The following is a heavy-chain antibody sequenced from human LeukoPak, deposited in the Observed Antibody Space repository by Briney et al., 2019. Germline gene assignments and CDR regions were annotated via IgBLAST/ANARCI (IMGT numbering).Heavy chain of an antibody. J-gene: IGHJ4*02. D-gene: IGHD5-12*01. CDR3: ARVRYSGYDLGFFPFDY. CDR1: GFTFSTYA. CDR2: ISGSSGSI. V-gene: IGHV3-23*01. Sequence: GGSLRLSCAASGFTFSTYAMSWVRQAPGKGLEWVSVISGSSGSIYYADSVKGRFTISRDNTKNTLSLQMNSLRAEDTAVYYCARVRYSGYDLGFFPFDYWGQGTLVTVSS.